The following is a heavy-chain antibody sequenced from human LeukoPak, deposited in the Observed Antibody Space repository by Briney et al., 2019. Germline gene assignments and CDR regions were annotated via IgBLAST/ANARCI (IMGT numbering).Heavy chain of an antibody. CDR2: ISSSGSTI. D-gene: IGHD5-18*01. CDR1: GFTFSSYE. Sequence: GGSLRLSCAASGFTFSSYEMNWVRQAPGPGLEWVSYISSSGSTIYYADSVKGRFTISRDNAKNSLYLQMNSLRAEDTAVYYCARDNTGGYSYGRYFDYWGQETLVGVSS. CDR3: ARDNTGGYSYGRYFDY. J-gene: IGHJ4*02. V-gene: IGHV3-48*03.